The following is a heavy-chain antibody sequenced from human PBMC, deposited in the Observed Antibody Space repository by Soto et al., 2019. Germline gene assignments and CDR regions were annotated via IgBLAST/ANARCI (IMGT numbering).Heavy chain of an antibody. CDR3: ARDEYYYGMDV. CDR2: IYYSGST. J-gene: IGHJ6*02. V-gene: IGHV4-31*03. CDR1: GGSISSGGYY. Sequence: SETLSLTCTVSGGSISSGGYYWSWIRQHPGKGLEWIGYIYYSGSTYCNPSLKSRVTISVDTSKNQFSLKLSSVTAADTAVYYCARDEYYYGMDVWGQGTTVTVS.